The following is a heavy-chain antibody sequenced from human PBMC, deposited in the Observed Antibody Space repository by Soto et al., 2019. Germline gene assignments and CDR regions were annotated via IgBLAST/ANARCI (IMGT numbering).Heavy chain of an antibody. V-gene: IGHV3-23*01. CDR1: GFTFSKYS. CDR3: AKARVPNDSSGYYSILTDS. J-gene: IGHJ4*02. CDR2: ISSNGAGT. D-gene: IGHD3-22*01. Sequence: GGSLRLSCAASGFTFSKYSMTWARQAPGKVLEWVSAISSNGAGTYYVDSVTARFTVSRDNSTNTLYLQMHSLRAEDTAVYYGAKARVPNDSSGYYSILTDSWGQGTVVTASS.